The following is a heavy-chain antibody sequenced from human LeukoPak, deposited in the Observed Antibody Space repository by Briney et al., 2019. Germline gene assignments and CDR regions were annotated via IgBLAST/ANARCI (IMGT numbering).Heavy chain of an antibody. CDR2: ITSGSSTI. V-gene: IGHV3-48*01. CDR1: GFTFSSYS. CDR3: ARVGLGVYGGDY. D-gene: IGHD3-16*01. J-gene: IGHJ4*02. Sequence: GGSLRLSCAASGFTFSSYSRNWVRQAPGKGLKWFSYITSGSSTIHYVDSVKGRFTISRDNAKNSVYLQMNSLRAEDTAVYYCARVGLGVYGGDYWGQGALVTVSS.